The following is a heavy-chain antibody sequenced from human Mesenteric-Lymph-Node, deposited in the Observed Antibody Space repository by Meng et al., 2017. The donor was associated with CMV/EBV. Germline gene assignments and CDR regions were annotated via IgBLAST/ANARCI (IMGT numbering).Heavy chain of an antibody. V-gene: IGHV3-30*02. CDR1: GFTFSSYA. CDR2: TDYDGRKE. D-gene: IGHD4-11*01. Sequence: GESLKISCAASGFTFSSYAMSWVRQAPGKGLEWVAFTDYDGRKEYYADSVKGRFSVSRDSSKNTVYLQMSSLRLEDTAVYYCAKEIYSDYGTTAYGMDVRGQGTSVT. J-gene: IGHJ6*01. CDR3: AKEIYSDYGTTAYGMDV.